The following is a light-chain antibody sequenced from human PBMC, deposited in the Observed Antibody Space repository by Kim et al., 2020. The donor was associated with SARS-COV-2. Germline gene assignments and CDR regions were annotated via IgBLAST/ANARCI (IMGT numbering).Light chain of an antibody. CDR1: SSNIGSNY. J-gene: IGLJ2*01. CDR3: AAWDDSLSGVL. V-gene: IGLV1-47*02. CDR2: SNN. Sequence: QSVLTQAPSASGTPGQRVTISCSGSSSNIGSNYVYWYQQLPGTAPKLLIYSNNQRPSGVPDRFSGSKSGTSSSLAISGLRSEDEADYYCAAWDDSLSGVLFGGGTQLTVL.